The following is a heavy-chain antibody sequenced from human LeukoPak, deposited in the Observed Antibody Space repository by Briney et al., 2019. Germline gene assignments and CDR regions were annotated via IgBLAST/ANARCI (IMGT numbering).Heavy chain of an antibody. Sequence: GGSLRLSCAASGFTFSDYYMSWIRQAPGKGLEGVSYNSSSGRTIYYADSVKARFTISRDNAKNSLYLQMNSLRAEDTAVYYCASSIAVAGPFDYWGEGTLVTVSS. V-gene: IGHV3-11*01. J-gene: IGHJ4*02. CDR1: GFTFSDYY. CDR2: NSSSGRTI. D-gene: IGHD6-19*01. CDR3: ASSIAVAGPFDY.